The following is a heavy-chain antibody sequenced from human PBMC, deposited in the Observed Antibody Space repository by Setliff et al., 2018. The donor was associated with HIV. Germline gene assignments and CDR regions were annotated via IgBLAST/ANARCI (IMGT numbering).Heavy chain of an antibody. CDR1: GGSISSSSYY. D-gene: IGHD1-26*01. CDR3: ARLGGGSYYFANYYYYMDV. V-gene: IGHV4-39*01. CDR2: FFYSGST. Sequence: PSETLSLTCTGSGGSISSSSYYWGWIRQPPGKGLEWIGSFFYSGSTYYNPSLKSRVTISVDTSKNQFSLKLSSVTAADTAVYYCARLGGGSYYFANYYYYMDVWGKGTTVTVSS. J-gene: IGHJ6*03.